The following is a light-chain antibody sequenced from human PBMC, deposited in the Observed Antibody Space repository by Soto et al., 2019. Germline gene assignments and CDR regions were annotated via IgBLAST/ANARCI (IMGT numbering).Light chain of an antibody. Sequence: AIQMTQSPSSLSASVGDRVTITCRSSQDIRDDLSWYQQRPGRAPKLLLFAASRLEGGVPSRFSGSYSGRDFTLTISGLQPDDFETYYCLHYYNYPQTFGTGTKVDIX. CDR1: QDIRDD. J-gene: IGKJ1*01. CDR3: LHYYNYPQT. CDR2: AAS. V-gene: IGKV1-6*01.